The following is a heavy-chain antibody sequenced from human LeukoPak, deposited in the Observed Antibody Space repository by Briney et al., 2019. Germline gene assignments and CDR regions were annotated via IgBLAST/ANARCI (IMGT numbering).Heavy chain of an antibody. CDR2: ISGSGGST. D-gene: IGHD5-12*01. J-gene: IGHJ4*02. CDR3: AKSKVWMATTALFDY. V-gene: IGHV3-23*01. CDR1: GFTFSSYA. Sequence: GGSLRLSCAASGFTFSSYAMSWVRQAPGKGLEWVSAISGSGGSTYYADSVKGRFTVSRDNSKNTLYLQMNSLRAEDTAVYYCAKSKVWMATTALFDYWGQGTLVTVSS.